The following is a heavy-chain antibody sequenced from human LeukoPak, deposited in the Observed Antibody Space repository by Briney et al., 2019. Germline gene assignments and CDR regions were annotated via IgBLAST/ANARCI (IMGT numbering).Heavy chain of an antibody. D-gene: IGHD1-26*01. CDR2: ISAYNGNT. V-gene: IGHV1-18*01. CDR1: GYTFTSFS. J-gene: IGHJ5*02. CDR3: ARGGGSYPWFDP. Sequence: ASVKVSCKASGYTFTSFSLNWVRQAPGQGLEWMGGISAYNGNTNYAQKLQGRVTMTTDTSTSTAYMELRSLRSDDTAVYYCARGGGSYPWFDPWGQGTLVTVSS.